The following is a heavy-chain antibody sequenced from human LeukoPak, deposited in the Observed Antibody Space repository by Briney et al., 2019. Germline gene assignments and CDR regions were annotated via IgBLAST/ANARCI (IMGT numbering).Heavy chain of an antibody. D-gene: IGHD3-10*01. CDR3: AKGSF. V-gene: IGHV3-23*01. CDR1: GFTLSTSA. J-gene: IGHJ4*02. Sequence: GGSLRLSCVVSGFTLSTSAMSWVRQAPGKGLEWVSGISESGGSTYYADSVKGRFTSSRDNSKNTLYLQMNNLRAEDTAAYYCAKGSFWGQGTLVTVSS. CDR2: ISESGGST.